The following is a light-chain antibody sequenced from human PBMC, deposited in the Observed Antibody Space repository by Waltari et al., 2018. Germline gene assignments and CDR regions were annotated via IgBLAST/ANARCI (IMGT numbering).Light chain of an antibody. J-gene: IGKJ1*01. V-gene: IGKV4-1*01. Sequence: ILMTQSPDSLGVSLCERATINCRSSQSVLYSSNNKNYLAWYQQKPGQPPKLLIYWASTRESGVPDRFSGSGSGTDFTLTISSLQAEDVAVYYCQQYYSTLWTFGQGTKVEIK. CDR2: WAS. CDR1: QSVLYSSNNKNY. CDR3: QQYYSTLWT.